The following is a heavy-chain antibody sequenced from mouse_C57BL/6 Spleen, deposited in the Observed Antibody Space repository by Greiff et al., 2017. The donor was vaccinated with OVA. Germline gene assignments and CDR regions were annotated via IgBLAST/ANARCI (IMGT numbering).Heavy chain of an antibody. CDR3: AREDEDYAMDY. V-gene: IGHV1-81*01. CDR1: GYTFTSYG. J-gene: IGHJ4*01. CDR2: IYPRSGNT. Sequence: VQLQQSGAELARPGASVKLSCKASGYTFTSYGISWVKQRTGQGLEWIGEIYPRSGNTYYNEKFKGKGTLTADKSSSTAYMELRSLTSEDSAVYFCAREDEDYAMDYWGQGTSVTVSS.